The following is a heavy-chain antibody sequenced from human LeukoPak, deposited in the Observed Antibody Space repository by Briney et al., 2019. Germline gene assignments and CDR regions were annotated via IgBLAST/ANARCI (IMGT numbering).Heavy chain of an antibody. CDR3: ATSNAAKIAPFDH. CDR1: GVSMSAFQ. J-gene: IGHJ4*02. CDR2: VNTKGET. Sequence: SETLSLTCTVSGVSMSAFQWSWVRQSPEKGLEWIGCVNTKGETNYNPSLKSRVITSVDTSKSQFSLRLTSVTAADTAVYYCATSNAAKIAPFDHWGQGALVTVSS. D-gene: IGHD2-15*01. V-gene: IGHV4-4*09.